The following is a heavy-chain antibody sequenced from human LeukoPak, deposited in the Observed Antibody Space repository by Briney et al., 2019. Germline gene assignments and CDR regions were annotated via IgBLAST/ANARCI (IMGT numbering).Heavy chain of an antibody. D-gene: IGHD2-21*01. J-gene: IGHJ4*02. Sequence: LSGGSLRLSCAASGFTFSSYAMSWVRQVPGKGLECVSSISASGGVTHYADSVEGRFTISRDNSKNTWYLQRSSLRAEDTAVYYCARGRATYCFDYWGQGTLVTVSS. CDR1: GFTFSSYA. V-gene: IGHV3-23*01. CDR3: ARGRATYCFDY. CDR2: ISASGGVT.